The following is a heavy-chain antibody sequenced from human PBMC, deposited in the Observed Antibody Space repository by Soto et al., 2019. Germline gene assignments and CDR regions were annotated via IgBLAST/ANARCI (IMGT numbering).Heavy chain of an antibody. J-gene: IGHJ3*01. CDR2: IIPILGIA. Sequence: AAAMVSSEASGGTFSSSTISWVRQAPGQGLEWMGRIIPILGIANYAQKFQGRVTITADKSTSTAYMELSSLRSEETAVYYCARDLSFRGQGTMVTVSS. CDR3: ARDLSF. V-gene: IGHV1-69*04. CDR1: GGTFSSST.